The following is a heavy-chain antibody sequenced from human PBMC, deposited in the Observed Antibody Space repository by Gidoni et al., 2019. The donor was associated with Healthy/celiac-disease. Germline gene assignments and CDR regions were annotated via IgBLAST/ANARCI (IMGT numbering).Heavy chain of an antibody. Sequence: QVQLVHSGAEVKKPGSSVKVSCKASGCTFSSYAISWVRPAHGQGLEWMGGIIPIFGTANYAQKVKGRGTITADESTSTAYMELSSLRSEDTAVYYCARDPDGSSRHPTDYWGQGTLVTVSS. CDR3: ARDPDGSSRHPTDY. D-gene: IGHD2-2*01. J-gene: IGHJ4*02. CDR1: GCTFSSYA. CDR2: IIPIFGTA. V-gene: IGHV1-69*01.